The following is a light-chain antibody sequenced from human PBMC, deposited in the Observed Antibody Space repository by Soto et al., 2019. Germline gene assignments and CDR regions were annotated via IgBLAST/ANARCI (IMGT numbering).Light chain of an antibody. V-gene: IGLV2-11*01. CDR3: CSYAGSYTWV. CDR2: DVS. Sequence: QSALIQPRSVSGSPGQSVTISCTGTSSDVGGYNFVSWYQHHPGKAPKLMIYDVSKRPSGVPDRFSGSKSGNTASLTISGLQAEDESDYYCCSYAGSYTWVFGTGTKVTVL. CDR1: SSDVGGYNF. J-gene: IGLJ1*01.